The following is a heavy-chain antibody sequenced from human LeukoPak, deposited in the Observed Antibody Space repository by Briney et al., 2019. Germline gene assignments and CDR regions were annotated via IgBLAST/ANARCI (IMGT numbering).Heavy chain of an antibody. CDR2: INYSGST. CDR1: VGSFSDYY. J-gene: IGHJ4*02. D-gene: IGHD3-10*01. V-gene: IGHV4-34*01. CDR3: ARGDFPGYGSGSYPY. Sequence: SETLSLTCAVYVGSFSDYYRSWIRQPPGKGLEWIGEINYSGSTNYNPSLKSRVTMSVDTSKNQFSLKLSSVTAADTAMYYCARGDFPGYGSGSYPYWGQGTLVTVSS.